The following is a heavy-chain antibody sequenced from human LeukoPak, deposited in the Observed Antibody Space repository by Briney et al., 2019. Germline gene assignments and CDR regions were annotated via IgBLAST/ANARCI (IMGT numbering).Heavy chain of an antibody. V-gene: IGHV1-69*05. CDR3: ALSSTSHYYYYMDV. J-gene: IGHJ6*03. D-gene: IGHD2-2*01. Sequence: EASVKVSCKASGGTFSSYAISWVRQAPGQGLEWMGGIIPIFGTANYAQKFQGRVTITTDESMSTAYMELSSLRSEDTAVYYCALSSTSHYYYYMDVWGKGTTVTVSS. CDR1: GGTFSSYA. CDR2: IIPIFGTA.